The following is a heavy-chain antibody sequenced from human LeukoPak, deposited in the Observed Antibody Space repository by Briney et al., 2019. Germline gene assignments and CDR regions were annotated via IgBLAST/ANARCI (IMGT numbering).Heavy chain of an antibody. CDR2: FSGSGGDSGGST. V-gene: IGHV3-23*01. CDR3: AKHRSGIAASGSNY. J-gene: IGHJ4*02. D-gene: IGHD6-13*01. CDR1: GFTFSSFA. Sequence: GGSLRLSCAASGFTFSSFAMSWVRQAPGKGLEWVSVSVFSGSGGDSGGSTYYADSVKGRFTISRDDSNNTLYLQMNNLKVEDTAVYYCAKHRSGIAASGSNYWGQGTLVSVSS.